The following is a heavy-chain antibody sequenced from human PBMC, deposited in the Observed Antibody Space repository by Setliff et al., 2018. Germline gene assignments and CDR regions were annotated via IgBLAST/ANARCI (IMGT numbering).Heavy chain of an antibody. V-gene: IGHV3-30*02. Sequence: GGSLRLSCAASGFAFGTYGMHWVRQAPGKGLEWLTFIRYDGSYKYYADSVKGRFTISRDNSQNTLFLQMNGLRPEDTASYYCARDPNGDYVGAFDPWGQGILVTVSS. CDR1: GFAFGTYG. J-gene: IGHJ5*02. CDR3: ARDPNGDYVGAFDP. CDR2: IRYDGSYK. D-gene: IGHD4-17*01.